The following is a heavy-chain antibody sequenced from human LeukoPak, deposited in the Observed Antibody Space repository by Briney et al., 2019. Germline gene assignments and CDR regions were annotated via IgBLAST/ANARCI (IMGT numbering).Heavy chain of an antibody. V-gene: IGHV4-59*01. D-gene: IGHD4-17*01. CDR3: ARTGSTVTMLSPFDH. J-gene: IGHJ4*02. Sequence: PSETLSLTCTVSGGSIRSYYWSWIRQPPGKGLEWIGYIYYSGSTNYNPSLKSRVSISVDTSKNQFSLKLSSVTAADTAVYYCARTGSTVTMLSPFDHWGQGTLVTVSS. CDR2: IYYSGST. CDR1: GGSIRSYY.